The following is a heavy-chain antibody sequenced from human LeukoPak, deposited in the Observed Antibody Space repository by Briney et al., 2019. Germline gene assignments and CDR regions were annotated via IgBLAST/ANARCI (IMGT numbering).Heavy chain of an antibody. J-gene: IGHJ4*02. CDR3: ARMTN. CDR1: GGSFSGYY. V-gene: IGHV4-34*01. CDR2: INHSGST. Sequence: SETLPLTCAVYGGSFSGYYWSWIRQPPGKGLEWIGEINHSGSTNYNPSLKSRVTISVDTSKNQFSLKLSSGTAADTAVYYCARMTNWGQGTLVTVSS.